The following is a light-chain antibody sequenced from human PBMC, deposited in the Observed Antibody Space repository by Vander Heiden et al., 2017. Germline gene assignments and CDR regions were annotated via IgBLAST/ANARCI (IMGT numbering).Light chain of an antibody. CDR3: QVWESSSDHVV. CDR1: NIGRKS. V-gene: IGLV3-21*02. J-gene: IGLJ2*01. Sequence: SYVLTQPPSVSVAPGPTARITCGGNNIGRKSVHWYQQKPGQAPGLVVYDDTDRPSGIPERFSGSNSGNTATLTISRVEAGDEADYYCQVWESSSDHVVFGGGTKLTVL. CDR2: DDT.